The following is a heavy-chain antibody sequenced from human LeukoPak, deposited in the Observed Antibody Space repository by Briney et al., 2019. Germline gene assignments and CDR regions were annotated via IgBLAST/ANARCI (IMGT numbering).Heavy chain of an antibody. CDR2: IYTSGST. V-gene: IGHV4-4*07. CDR1: GGSISSYY. Sequence: SETLSLTCTVSGGSISSYYWSWIRQPAGKGLEWIGRIYTSGSTNYIPSLKSRVTMSVDTSKNQFSLKLSSVTAADTAVYYCARERVTMVRGVIVIYYGMDVWGQGTTVTVSS. D-gene: IGHD3-10*01. J-gene: IGHJ6*02. CDR3: ARERVTMVRGVIVIYYGMDV.